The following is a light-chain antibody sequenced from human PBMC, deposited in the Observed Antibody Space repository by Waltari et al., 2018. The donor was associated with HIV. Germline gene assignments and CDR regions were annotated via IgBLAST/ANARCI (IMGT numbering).Light chain of an antibody. Sequence: DIVMTQSPDPLSVSLGVRATTTCESSQSLLYRTNNKNYLAMYQQQARQPPTLLIYCASTRQSGLPGRFSGSGSQTDFTLSVSSLQAEDVAVYDCQQYYSTPFTFGPGTKGDIK. V-gene: IGKV4-1*01. CDR1: QSLLYRTNNKNY. CDR2: CAS. CDR3: QQYYSTPFT. J-gene: IGKJ3*01.